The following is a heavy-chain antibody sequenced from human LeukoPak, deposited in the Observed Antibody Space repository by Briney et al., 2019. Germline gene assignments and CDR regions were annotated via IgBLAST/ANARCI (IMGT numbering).Heavy chain of an antibody. D-gene: IGHD5-12*01. Sequence: GGSLRLSRAASVFTLSGYWMSWVCQAPGRGVECVGRVGGDGIEGYYVDPGIGRFSISRDNAKNSLQLQMYSVRLDDTTLYYCARGGYSFDYLGQGTLVTASS. CDR1: VFTLSGYW. V-gene: IGHV3-7*01. CDR3: ARGGYSFDY. J-gene: IGHJ4*02. CDR2: VGGDGIEG.